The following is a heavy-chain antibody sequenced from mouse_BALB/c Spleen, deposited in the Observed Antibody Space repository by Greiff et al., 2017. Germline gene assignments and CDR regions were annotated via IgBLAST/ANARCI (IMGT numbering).Heavy chain of an antibody. CDR1: GFTFSSYA. CDR3: ARSFYYGNYYAMDY. CDR2: ISSGGSYT. V-gene: IGHV5-9-4*01. Sequence: EVKLVESGGGLVKPGGSLKLSCAASGFTFSSYAMSWVRQSPEKRLEWVAEISSGGSYTYYPDTVTGRFTISRDNAKNTLYLEMSSLRSEDTAMYYCARSFYYGNYYAMDYWGQGTSVTVSS. J-gene: IGHJ4*01. D-gene: IGHD2-1*01.